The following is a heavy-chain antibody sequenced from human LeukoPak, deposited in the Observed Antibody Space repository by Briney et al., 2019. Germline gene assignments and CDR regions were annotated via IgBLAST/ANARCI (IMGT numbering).Heavy chain of an antibody. CDR1: GFTFSSYA. V-gene: IGHV3-23*01. J-gene: IGHJ4*02. CDR3: AKEGREYSGYDYDY. CDR2: ISGSGGST. Sequence: GGSLRLSCAASGFTFSSYAMSWVRQAPGKGLKWVSAISGSGGSTYYADSVKGRFTISRDNSKNTLYLQMNSLRAEDTAVYYCAKEGREYSGYDYDYWGQGTLVTVSS. D-gene: IGHD5-12*01.